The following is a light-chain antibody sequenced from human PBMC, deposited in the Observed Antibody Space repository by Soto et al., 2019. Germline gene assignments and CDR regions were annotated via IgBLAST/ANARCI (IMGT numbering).Light chain of an antibody. Sequence: EIVLTQSPGTLSLSPGERATLSCRASQSVSSNYLAWYQQKPGQAPRLLICGASNRATGIPDRFSGSGSGTDFTLTISSLETEDFGIYDCPQYGGAPPMYTFGQGTKLEI. CDR2: GAS. CDR1: QSVSSNY. V-gene: IGKV3-20*01. CDR3: PQYGGAPPMYT. J-gene: IGKJ2*01.